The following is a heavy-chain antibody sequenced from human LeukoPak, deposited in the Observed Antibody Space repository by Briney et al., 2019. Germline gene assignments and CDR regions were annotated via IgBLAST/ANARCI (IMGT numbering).Heavy chain of an antibody. V-gene: IGHV4-38-2*01. CDR1: GYSISSGYY. J-gene: IGHJ4*02. Sequence: SETLSLTCAVSGYSISSGYYWGWIRQPPGKGLEWIGSIYHSGSTYYNPSLKSRVTISVDTSKNQFSLKLSSVTAADTAVYYCARLERVGVAAAGNIYWGQGTLVTVPS. CDR3: ARLERVGVAAAGNIY. D-gene: IGHD6-13*01. CDR2: IYHSGST.